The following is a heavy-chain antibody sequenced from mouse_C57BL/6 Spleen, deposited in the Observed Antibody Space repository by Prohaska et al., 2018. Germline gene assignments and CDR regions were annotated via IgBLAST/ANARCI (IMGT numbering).Heavy chain of an antibody. V-gene: IGHV1-15*01. CDR1: GYTFTDYE. CDR2: IDPETGGT. CDR3: TSLYYGSSYGYFDV. D-gene: IGHD1-1*01. J-gene: IGHJ1*03. Sequence: QVQLQQSGAELVRPGASVTLSCKASGYTFTDYEMHWVKQTPVHGLEWIGAIDPETGGTAYNQKFKGKAILTADKSSSTAYMELRSLTSEDSAVYYCTSLYYGSSYGYFDVWGTGTTVTVSS.